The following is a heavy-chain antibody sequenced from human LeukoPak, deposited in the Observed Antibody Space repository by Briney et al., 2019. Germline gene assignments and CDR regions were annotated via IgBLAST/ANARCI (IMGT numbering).Heavy chain of an antibody. CDR2: ISSSSSYI. Sequence: GGSLRLSCAASGFTFSSYAMSWVRQAPGKGLEWVSSISSSSSYIYYADSVKGRFTISRDNAKNSLYLQMNSLRAEDTAVYYCARSTGTTWGFDYWGQGTLVTVSS. CDR1: GFTFSSYA. V-gene: IGHV3-21*01. J-gene: IGHJ4*02. CDR3: ARSTGTTWGFDY. D-gene: IGHD1-1*01.